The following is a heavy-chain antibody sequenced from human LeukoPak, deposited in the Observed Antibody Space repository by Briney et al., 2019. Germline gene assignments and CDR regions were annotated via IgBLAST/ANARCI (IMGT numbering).Heavy chain of an antibody. CDR1: EFTFGKYW. J-gene: IGHJ4*02. CDR3: AKAHPDTYSSSWYAHFDY. D-gene: IGHD6-13*01. V-gene: IGHV3-23*01. Sequence: GGSLRLSCTASEFTFGKYWMHWFRQAPGKGLEWVSAISGSGGSTYYADSVKGRFTISRDNSKNTLYLQMNSLRAEDTAVYYCAKAHPDTYSSSWYAHFDYWGQGTLVTVSS. CDR2: ISGSGGST.